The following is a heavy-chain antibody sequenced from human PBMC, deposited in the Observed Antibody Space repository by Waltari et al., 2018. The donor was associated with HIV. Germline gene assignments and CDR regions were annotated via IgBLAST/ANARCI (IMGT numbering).Heavy chain of an antibody. D-gene: IGHD6-25*01. Sequence: EVQLVESGGGSIQPGGSLRLSCAASGFTFSDSWMHWVRQAPGKGLVWVSRINSDGSSTMYADSVKGRFTISRDNDKNTLFLQMNSLRDDDTAVYYCTSLAGSSDWRGDYWGQGTLVTVSS. V-gene: IGHV3-74*03. CDR1: GFTFSDSW. CDR3: TSLAGSSDWRGDY. J-gene: IGHJ4*02. CDR2: INSDGSST.